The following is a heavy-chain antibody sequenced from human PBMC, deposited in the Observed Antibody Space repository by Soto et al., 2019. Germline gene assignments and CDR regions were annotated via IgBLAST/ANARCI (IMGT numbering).Heavy chain of an antibody. CDR3: ATETTYSGYDPQPT. Sequence: EVQLVESGGGLVKPGGSLRLSCATSGFPFSHAWMNWVRQVPGRGLEWVGLIKSKAEGGATDYAAPAKGSFTISRDDSKSTVFLQMDSLKTEDTAVYYCATETTYSGYDPQPTWGQGALVTVAS. J-gene: IGHJ4*02. D-gene: IGHD5-12*01. V-gene: IGHV3-15*07. CDR2: IKSKAEGGAT. CDR1: GFPFSHAW.